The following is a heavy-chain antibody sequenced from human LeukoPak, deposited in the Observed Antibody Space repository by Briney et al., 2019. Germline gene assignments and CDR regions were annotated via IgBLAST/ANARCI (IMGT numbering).Heavy chain of an antibody. Sequence: NPSETLSLTCAVSGGSFSGYYWSWIRQPPRKGLERIWEINHSGSTNYNPTLQSRVTISVDTSKNQFSLKLSSVTAADTAVYYCASAMIGVPDDAFDTWGQGTMVTVSS. CDR2: INHSGST. CDR1: GGSFSGYY. D-gene: IGHD3-22*01. V-gene: IGHV4-34*01. J-gene: IGHJ3*02. CDR3: ASAMIGVPDDAFDT.